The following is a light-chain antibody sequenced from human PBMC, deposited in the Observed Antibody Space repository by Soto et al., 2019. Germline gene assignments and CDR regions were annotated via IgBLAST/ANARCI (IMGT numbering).Light chain of an antibody. CDR1: SSDVGGSNL. V-gene: IGLV2-11*01. J-gene: IGLJ3*02. CDR3: CSYAGNSLGV. Sequence: QSALTQPRSVSGSPGQSVTISCTGTSSDVGGSNLVSWYQQHAGRAPKLVIYDVIKRPSGVPDRFSGSKSGNTASLTISGLQVEEEADYYCCSYAGNSLGVFGGGTKVTVL. CDR2: DVI.